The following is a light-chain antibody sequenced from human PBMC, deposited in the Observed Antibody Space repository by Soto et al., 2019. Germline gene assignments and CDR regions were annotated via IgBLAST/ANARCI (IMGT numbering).Light chain of an antibody. CDR2: AAS. Sequence: DIQMTQSPSSLSASVGDRVTITCRASQGFSNYLVWYQQKPGKVPKLLIYAASTLQSGVPSRFSGSGSGTDFTLTISSLQPEDVATYYCQNYNGAPWTFGQGTKVEIK. J-gene: IGKJ1*01. CDR3: QNYNGAPWT. CDR1: QGFSNY. V-gene: IGKV1-27*01.